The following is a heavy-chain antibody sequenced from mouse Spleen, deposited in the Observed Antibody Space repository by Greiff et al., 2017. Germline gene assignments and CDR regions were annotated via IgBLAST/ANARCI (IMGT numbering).Heavy chain of an antibody. CDR2: ISSGGSYT. D-gene: IGHD1-1*01. Sequence: EVKLMESGGDLVKPGGSLELSCAASGFTFSSYGMSWVRQTPDKRLEWVATISSGGSYTYYPDSVKGRFTISRDNAKNTLYLQMSSLKSEDTAMYYCARDYGSSSWYFDVWGTGTTVTVSS. J-gene: IGHJ1*03. CDR3: ARDYGSSSWYFDV. CDR1: GFTFSSYG. V-gene: IGHV5-6*01.